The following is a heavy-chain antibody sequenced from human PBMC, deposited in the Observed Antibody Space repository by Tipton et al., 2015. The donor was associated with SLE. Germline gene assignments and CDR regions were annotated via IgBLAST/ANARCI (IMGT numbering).Heavy chain of an antibody. CDR2: IYYSGST. Sequence: TLSLTCTVSGGSINSPNYYWGWFRQPPGKGLEYIGNIYYSGSTSYNPSLKSRLTISLDTSKNQFSLKLDSATAADTAVYYCARGKSAYGSGLNWFGPWGQGTRVIVSS. D-gene: IGHD3-10*01. J-gene: IGHJ5*02. CDR1: GGSINSPNYY. V-gene: IGHV4-39*01. CDR3: ARGKSAYGSGLNWFGP.